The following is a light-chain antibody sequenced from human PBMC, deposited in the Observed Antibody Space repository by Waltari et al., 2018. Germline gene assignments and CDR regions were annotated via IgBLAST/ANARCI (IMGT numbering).Light chain of an antibody. CDR2: DVS. Sequence: QSALTQPASVSASPGQSITISCTGTSSDIGRYNYVSWYQQHPGTAPKLLIFDVSKRPSGVSNRFSASKSADTASLTISGLQSEDEADYYCSSYTTSTTVIFGGGTKLTVL. CDR1: SSDIGRYNY. V-gene: IGLV2-14*03. J-gene: IGLJ2*01. CDR3: SSYTTSTTVI.